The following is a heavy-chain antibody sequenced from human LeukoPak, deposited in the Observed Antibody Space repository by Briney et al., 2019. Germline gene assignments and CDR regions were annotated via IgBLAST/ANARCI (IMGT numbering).Heavy chain of an antibody. CDR2: IWYDGSDK. D-gene: IGHD3-16*01. CDR1: GFPFSNYG. Sequence: GSSLRLSCAASGFPFSNYGMHWVRQPPGKGLEWVAVIWYDGSDKYHADSVKGRFTISRDNSKNTLYLQMNSLRVEDTAVYYCARPVVLGAYLRGAYYFDSWGQGTLVTVSS. V-gene: IGHV3-33*01. CDR3: ARPVVLGAYLRGAYYFDS. J-gene: IGHJ4*02.